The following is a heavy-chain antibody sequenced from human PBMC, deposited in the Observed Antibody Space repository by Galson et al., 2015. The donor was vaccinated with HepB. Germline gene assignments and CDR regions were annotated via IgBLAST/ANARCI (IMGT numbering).Heavy chain of an antibody. CDR1: GGTFRNFA. CDR3: AKWGQGFDWDCF. D-gene: IGHD3-9*01. V-gene: IGHV1-69*13. CDR2: IIPMFDTG. Sequence: SVKVSCKASGGTFRNFAFSWVRQAPGQGLEWMGGIIPMFDTGSYAQKFQGRVTITADESTSTAYMELSSLRSEDTAVYYCAKWGQGFDWDCFWGQGTLVTVSS. J-gene: IGHJ4*02.